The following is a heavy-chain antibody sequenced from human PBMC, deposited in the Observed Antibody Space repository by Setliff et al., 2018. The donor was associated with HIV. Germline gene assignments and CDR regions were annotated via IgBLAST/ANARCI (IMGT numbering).Heavy chain of an antibody. CDR2: IRTKGYGATT. D-gene: IGHD7-27*01. CDR3: TRGFGPNWGYYFDY. V-gene: IGHV3-49*04. Sequence: GESLKISCLASGFTFGDYALDWVRQTPGKGLEWVGFIRTKGYGATTEYAAPVKGRFTVSRDDSKRTVYLQMNSLKTEDTGVYYCTRGFGPNWGYYFDYWGQGTQVTVSS. CDR1: GFTFGDYA. J-gene: IGHJ4*02.